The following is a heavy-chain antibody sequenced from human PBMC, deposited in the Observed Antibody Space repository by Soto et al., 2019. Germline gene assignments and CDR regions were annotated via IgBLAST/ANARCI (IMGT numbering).Heavy chain of an antibody. D-gene: IGHD3-3*01. CDR1: GFTFSSYA. Sequence: LRLSCAASGFTFSSYAMSWVRQAPGKGLEWVSAISGSGGSTYYADSVKGRFTISRDNSKNTLYLQMNSLRAEDTAVYYCAKGYYGFWSGYRTFDYWGQGTLVTVSS. CDR2: ISGSGGST. CDR3: AKGYYGFWSGYRTFDY. J-gene: IGHJ4*02. V-gene: IGHV3-23*01.